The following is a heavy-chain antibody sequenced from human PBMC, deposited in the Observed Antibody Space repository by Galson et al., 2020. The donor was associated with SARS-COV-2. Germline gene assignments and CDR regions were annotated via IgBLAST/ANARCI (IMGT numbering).Heavy chain of an antibody. CDR2: AGSVGDT. CDR3: TRGQVGNAFDI. CDR1: GFTFREYD. D-gene: IGHD1-26*01. J-gene: IGHJ3*02. Sequence: GESLKISCAASGFTFREYDMHWVRQASGKSLEWVSLAGSVGDTYYLGSVKGRFIIPRDNAKSSLYLQMNSLTAGDTAIYCCTRGQVGNAFDIWGQGTLVTVSS. V-gene: IGHV3-13*01.